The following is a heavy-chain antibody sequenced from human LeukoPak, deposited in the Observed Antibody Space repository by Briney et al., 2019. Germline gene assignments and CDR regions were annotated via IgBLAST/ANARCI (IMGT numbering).Heavy chain of an antibody. CDR1: GFTFDDYA. D-gene: IGHD3-16*02. CDR2: ISWNSGSI. CDR3: AKDIRDYVWGSYRTKSYYYYGMDV. J-gene: IGHJ6*02. V-gene: IGHV3-9*01. Sequence: GGSLRLSCAASGFTFDDYAMHWVRQAPGKGLEWVSGISWNSGSIGYADSVKGRFTISRDNAKNSLYLQMNSLRAEDTALYYCAKDIRDYVWGSYRTKSYYYYGMDVWGQGTTVTVSS.